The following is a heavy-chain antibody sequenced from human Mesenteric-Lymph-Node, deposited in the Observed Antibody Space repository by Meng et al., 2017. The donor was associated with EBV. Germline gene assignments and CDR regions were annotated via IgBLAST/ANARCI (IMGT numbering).Heavy chain of an antibody. CDR2: IIPLFGTI. CDR1: GGSFSNHT. CDR3: TRGEAVTSFDY. D-gene: IGHD4-17*01. Sequence: QGEPEPSGAAVKSPGSSGKVSCKASGGSFSNHTINWERQGPGEGLEWMGGIIPLFGTINYAQKFQARVTITADKSTNTAYMELVSLRSDDTAVYYCTRGEAVTSFDYWGQGTLVTVSS. J-gene: IGHJ4*02. V-gene: IGHV1-69*06.